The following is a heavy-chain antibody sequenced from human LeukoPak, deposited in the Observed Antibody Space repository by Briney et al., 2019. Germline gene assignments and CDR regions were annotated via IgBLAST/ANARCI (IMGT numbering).Heavy chain of an antibody. D-gene: IGHD6-19*01. V-gene: IGHV3-48*04. Sequence: GGSLRLSCAASGFTFSSYSMNWVRQAPGKGLEWLSYISSSSSSIYYADSVKGRFTISRDNAKNSLYLQMNSLRAEDAAVYYCARVPSSGWSDWGQGTLVTVSS. J-gene: IGHJ4*02. CDR2: ISSSSSSI. CDR1: GFTFSSYS. CDR3: ARVPSSGWSD.